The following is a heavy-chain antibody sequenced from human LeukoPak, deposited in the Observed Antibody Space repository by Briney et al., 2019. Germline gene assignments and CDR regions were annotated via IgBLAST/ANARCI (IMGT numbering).Heavy chain of an antibody. CDR3: AKARRHGQWLVVPFDY. CDR2: IRGSGGST. V-gene: IGHV3-23*01. Sequence: GGSLRLSCAASGFTFSSYAMSWVRQAPGKGLEWVSAIRGSGGSTYYADSVKGRFTISRDNSKNTLYLQMNSLRAEDTAVYYCAKARRHGQWLVVPFDYWGQGTLVTVSS. D-gene: IGHD6-19*01. CDR1: GFTFSSYA. J-gene: IGHJ4*02.